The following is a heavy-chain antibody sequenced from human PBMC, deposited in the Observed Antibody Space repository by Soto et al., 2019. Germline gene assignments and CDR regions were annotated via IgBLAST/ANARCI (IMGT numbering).Heavy chain of an antibody. CDR2: IYYSGST. CDR3: ARVCGGDCHYGMDV. CDR1: GGSISSGGYY. J-gene: IGHJ6*02. Sequence: QVQLQESGPGLVKPSQTLSLTCTVSGGSISSGGYYWSWIRQHPGKGLEWIGYIYYSGSTYYNPSRKSRVTISVDTSKNQFSLKLSSVTAADTAVYYCARVCGGDCHYGMDVWGHGPPVTVSS. D-gene: IGHD2-21*02. V-gene: IGHV4-31*03.